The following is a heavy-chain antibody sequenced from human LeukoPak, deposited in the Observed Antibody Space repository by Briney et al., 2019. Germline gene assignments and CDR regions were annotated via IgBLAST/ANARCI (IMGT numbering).Heavy chain of an antibody. D-gene: IGHD5-12*01. CDR1: GYSISSGYY. J-gene: IGHJ4*02. V-gene: IGHV4-38-2*02. CDR3: ATPSSTAGYSGYFDY. CDR2: IYNSGST. Sequence: SETLSLTCTVSGYSISSGYYWGWIRQPPGKGLEWIGSIYNSGSTYYNPSLKSRVTISVDTSKNQFSLKLSSVTAADTAVYYCATPSSTAGYSGYFDYWGQGTLVTVSS.